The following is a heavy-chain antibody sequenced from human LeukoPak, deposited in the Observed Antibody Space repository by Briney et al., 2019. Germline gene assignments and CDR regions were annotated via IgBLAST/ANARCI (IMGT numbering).Heavy chain of an antibody. CDR1: GYTFTSYG. D-gene: IGHD5-18*01. CDR3: ARVVPPKTWIQLWPALGCRFDP. Sequence: ASVKVSCKASGYTFTSYGISWVRQAPGQGLEWMGWISAYNGNTNYAQKLQGRVTMTTDTSTSTAYMELRSLRSDDTAVYYCARVVPPKTWIQLWPALGCRFDPWGQGTLVTVSS. J-gene: IGHJ5*02. V-gene: IGHV1-18*01. CDR2: ISAYNGNT.